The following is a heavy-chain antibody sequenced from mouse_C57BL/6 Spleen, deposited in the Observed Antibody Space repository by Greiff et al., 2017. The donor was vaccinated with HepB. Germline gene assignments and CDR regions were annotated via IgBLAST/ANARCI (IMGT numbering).Heavy chain of an antibody. CDR2: IYPGDGDT. CDR3: ARRGYDYWFAY. V-gene: IGHV1-82*01. CDR1: GYAFSSSW. Sequence: VQRVESGPELVKPGASVKISCKASGYAFSSSWVNWVKQRPGKGLEWIGRIYPGDGDTNYNGKFKGKATLTADKSSSTAYMQLSSLTSEDSAVYFCARRGYDYWFAYWGQGTLVTVSA. D-gene: IGHD2-4*01. J-gene: IGHJ3*01.